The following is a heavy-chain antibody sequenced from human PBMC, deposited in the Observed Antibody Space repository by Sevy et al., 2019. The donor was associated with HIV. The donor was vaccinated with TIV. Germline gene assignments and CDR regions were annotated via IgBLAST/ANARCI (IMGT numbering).Heavy chain of an antibody. CDR3: ARGGAGATMVRGVITGSMDV. D-gene: IGHD3-10*01. CDR1: GGTFSSYA. CDR2: IIPIFGTA. Sequence: ASVKVSCKASGGTFSSYAISWVRQAPGQGLEWMGGIIPIFGTANYALKYQGRVTITADESTSTAYMELSSLGSEDTAVYYCARGGAGATMVRGVITGSMDVWGKGTTVTVSS. V-gene: IGHV1-69*13. J-gene: IGHJ6*03.